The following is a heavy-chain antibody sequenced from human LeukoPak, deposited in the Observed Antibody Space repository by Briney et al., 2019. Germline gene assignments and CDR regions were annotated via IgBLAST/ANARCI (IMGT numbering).Heavy chain of an antibody. Sequence: SETLSLTCTVSGGSISSSSYYWGWIRQPPGKGLEWIGSIYYSGSTYYNPSLESRVTMSLDTSKNQFSLKLSSVTAADTAVYYCARDENGYVWGSFRAWGQRTLVTVSS. CDR1: GGSISSSSYY. V-gene: IGHV4-39*07. D-gene: IGHD3-16*02. J-gene: IGHJ5*02. CDR2: IYYSGST. CDR3: ARDENGYVWGSFRA.